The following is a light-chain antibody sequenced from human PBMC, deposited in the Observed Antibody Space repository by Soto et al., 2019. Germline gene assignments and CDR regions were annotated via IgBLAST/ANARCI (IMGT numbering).Light chain of an antibody. CDR1: QNINTW. Sequence: DIQLTQSPSTLSASVGDRVTITCLASQNINTWLAWYQQKTGKAPKFLIYDASTLSSGVPSRFSGSLYGTEFTLTISRLQTDDLATYYCQQYNTYSLTFGQGTKVDIK. V-gene: IGKV1-5*01. J-gene: IGKJ1*01. CDR3: QQYNTYSLT. CDR2: DAS.